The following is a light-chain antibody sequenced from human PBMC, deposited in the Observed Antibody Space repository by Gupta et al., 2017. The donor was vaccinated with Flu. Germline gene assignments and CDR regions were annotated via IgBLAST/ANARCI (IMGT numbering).Light chain of an antibody. Sequence: QSVLTQPPSASGTPGQRVTISCSGSSSNIGRDYVYWYQQFPGKAPKVLIYRDNQRPSGVPDRFSGSKSGTSASLAISGLRSEDEADYYCASWDDSLRVRVFGGGIKLTVL. J-gene: IGLJ3*02. CDR1: SSNIGRDY. CDR2: RDN. V-gene: IGLV1-47*01. CDR3: ASWDDSLRVRV.